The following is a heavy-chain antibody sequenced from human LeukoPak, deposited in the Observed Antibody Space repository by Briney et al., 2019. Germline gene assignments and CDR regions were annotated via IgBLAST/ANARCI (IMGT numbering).Heavy chain of an antibody. CDR3: ARTKLGLFDY. CDR2: IIPILGTA. V-gene: IGHV1-69*13. CDR1: GGTFSSYA. D-gene: IGHD1-7*01. Sequence: ASVKVSCKASGGTFSSYAISWVRQAPGQGLEWMGGIIPILGTANYAQKFQGRVTITADESTSTAYMELSSLRSEDTAVYYCARTKLGLFDYWGQGTLVTVSS. J-gene: IGHJ4*02.